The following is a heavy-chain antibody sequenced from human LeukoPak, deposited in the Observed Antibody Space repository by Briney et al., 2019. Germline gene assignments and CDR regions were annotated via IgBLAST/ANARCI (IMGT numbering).Heavy chain of an antibody. Sequence: NPGGSLRLSCAASGSTFSNAWTSWVRQAPGKGLEWVGRIKSKTDGGTTDYAAPVKGRFTISRDDSKNTLYLQMNSLKTEDTAVYYCTTENYDILTGYFPFDYWGQGTLVTVSS. CDR2: IKSKTDGGTT. V-gene: IGHV3-15*01. J-gene: IGHJ4*02. D-gene: IGHD3-9*01. CDR1: GSTFSNAW. CDR3: TTENYDILTGYFPFDY.